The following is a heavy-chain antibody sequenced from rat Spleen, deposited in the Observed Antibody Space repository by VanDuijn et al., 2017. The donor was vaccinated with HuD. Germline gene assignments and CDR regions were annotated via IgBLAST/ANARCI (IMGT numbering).Heavy chain of an antibody. CDR2: IWGDGST. J-gene: IGHJ2*01. Sequence: QVQLKESGPGLVQPSQTLSLTCTVSGFSLGNYGVIWVRQPPGKGLEWMGVIWGDGSTDYNSVLKSRLSISRDTSKSQVFLKMNNLQSEDTAMYFCARSDTLAALGHYWGQGVMVTVSS. CDR3: ARSDTLAALGHY. D-gene: IGHD1-2*01. V-gene: IGHV2S61*01. CDR1: GFSLGNYG.